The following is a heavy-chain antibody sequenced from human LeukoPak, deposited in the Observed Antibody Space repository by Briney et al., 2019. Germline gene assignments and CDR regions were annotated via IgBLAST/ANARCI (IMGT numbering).Heavy chain of an antibody. J-gene: IGHJ5*02. V-gene: IGHV1-18*01. D-gene: IGHD3-3*01. Sequence: HAASVKVSCKASGYTFTSYGISWVRQAPGQGLEWMGWISAYNGNTNYAQKLQGRVTMTTDTSTSTAYMELSSLRSEDTAVYYCARGRYDFWSGYYQAPHNWFDPWGQGTLVTVSS. CDR3: ARGRYDFWSGYYQAPHNWFDP. CDR2: ISAYNGNT. CDR1: GYTFTSYG.